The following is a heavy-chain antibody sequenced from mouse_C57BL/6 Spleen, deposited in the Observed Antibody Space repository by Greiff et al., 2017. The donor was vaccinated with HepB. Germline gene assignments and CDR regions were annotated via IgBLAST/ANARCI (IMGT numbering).Heavy chain of an antibody. V-gene: IGHV1-54*01. Sequence: VQLQQSGAELVRPGTSVKVSCKASGYAFTNYLIEWVKQRPGQGLEWIGVINPGSGGTNYNEKFKGKATLTADKSSSTAYMQLSSLTSEDSAVYFCARGSAGYYPGDYWGQGTSVTVSS. CDR1: GYAFTNYL. D-gene: IGHD2-3*01. CDR3: ARGSAGYYPGDY. CDR2: INPGSGGT. J-gene: IGHJ4*01.